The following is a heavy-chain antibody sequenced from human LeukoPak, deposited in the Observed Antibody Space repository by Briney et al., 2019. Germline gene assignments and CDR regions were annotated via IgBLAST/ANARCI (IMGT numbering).Heavy chain of an antibody. J-gene: IGHJ4*02. CDR1: GFTFSSQA. V-gene: IGHV3-21*01. CDR3: ARDRKAEKALDY. Sequence: GSLRLSCAASGFTFSSQAMTWVRQAPGKGLEWVSAISSSSSYIYYADSVKGRFTISRDNAKNSLYLQMNSLRAEDTAVYYCARDRKAEKALDYWGQGTLVTVSS. D-gene: IGHD1-14*01. CDR2: ISSSSSYI.